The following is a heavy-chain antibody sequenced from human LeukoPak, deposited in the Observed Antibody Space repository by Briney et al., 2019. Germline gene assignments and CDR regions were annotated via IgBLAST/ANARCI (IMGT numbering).Heavy chain of an antibody. CDR1: GGSMTNYY. CDR2: TYYSGNT. V-gene: IGHV4-59*01. J-gene: IGHJ3*02. Sequence: PSETLSLTCTVSGGSMTNYYWTWIRQSPGKGLEWIGHTYYSGNTNYNPSLKSRVTISIDTSKNQFSLKLSSVTAADTAVYYCARVGYSSSWDDAFDIWGQGTMVTVSS. D-gene: IGHD6-13*01. CDR3: ARVGYSSSWDDAFDI.